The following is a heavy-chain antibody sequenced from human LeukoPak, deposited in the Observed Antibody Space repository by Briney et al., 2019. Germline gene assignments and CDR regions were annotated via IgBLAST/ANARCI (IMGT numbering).Heavy chain of an antibody. CDR2: ISSSGSTI. Sequence: GGSLRLSCAASGFTFSSYEMNWVRQAPGKGLEWVSYISSSGSTIYYADSVKGRFTISRDNAKNSLYLQMNSLRAEDTAAYYCARASRGYSYDWFDPWGQGTLVTVSS. V-gene: IGHV3-48*03. CDR1: GFTFSSYE. J-gene: IGHJ5*02. CDR3: ARASRGYSYDWFDP. D-gene: IGHD5-18*01.